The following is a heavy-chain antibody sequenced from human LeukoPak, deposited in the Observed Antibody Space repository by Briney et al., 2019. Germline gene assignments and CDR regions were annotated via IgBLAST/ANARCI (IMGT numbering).Heavy chain of an antibody. V-gene: IGHV4-39*01. J-gene: IGHJ1*01. CDR1: GGSISSSSYY. Sequence: SETLSLTCTVSGGSISSSSYYWGWIRQPPGKGLEWIGSIYYSGSTYYNPSLESRVTISVDTSKNQFSLKLSSVTAADTAVYYCASPYSSSWFEYFQHWGQGTLVTVSS. D-gene: IGHD6-13*01. CDR3: ASPYSSSWFEYFQH. CDR2: IYYSGST.